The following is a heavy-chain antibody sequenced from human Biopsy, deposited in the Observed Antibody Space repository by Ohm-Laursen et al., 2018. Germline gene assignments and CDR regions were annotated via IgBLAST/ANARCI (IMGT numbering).Heavy chain of an antibody. J-gene: IGHJ2*01. D-gene: IGHD3-9*01. CDR3: VREPKTGTAEAWYFDL. CDR2: ISYNERT. Sequence: SQTLSLTCCVSGVSVKTSGYFWAWIRQRPGKGLEWIGYISYNERTHYNPSLTSRLAISFDTSNNRISLQLRSVSAADTAVYYCVREPKTGTAEAWYFDLWGRGSPVTVPS. V-gene: IGHV4-31*03. CDR1: GVSVKTSGYF.